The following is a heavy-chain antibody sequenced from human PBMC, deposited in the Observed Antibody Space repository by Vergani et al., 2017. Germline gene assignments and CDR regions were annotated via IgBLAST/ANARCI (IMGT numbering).Heavy chain of an antibody. V-gene: IGHV3-30*18. CDR1: GFSFRGHG. J-gene: IGHJ4*02. CDR2: ISYDGDSR. D-gene: IGHD4-11*01. CDR3: AKDLSYSTAWPHFDS. Sequence: QVHLVELGGGVVQPGRSLTLSCVASGFSFRGHGMHWVRQAPGKGLEGVAMISYDGDSRNYGDFAKGRFTISRDSTKTVYLQMHSLRVEDTALYFCAKDLSYSTAWPHFDSRGQGTLVTVSS.